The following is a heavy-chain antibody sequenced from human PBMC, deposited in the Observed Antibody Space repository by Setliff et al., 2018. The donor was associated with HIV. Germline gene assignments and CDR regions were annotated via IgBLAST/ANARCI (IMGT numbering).Heavy chain of an antibody. CDR2: MSGSGGST. J-gene: IGHJ4*02. CDR1: GFSVGDNY. D-gene: IGHD7-27*01. V-gene: IGHV3-23*01. CDR3: AKNWGSRGIWGVFDY. Sequence: GSLRLSCEISGFSVGDNYMTWVRQAPGKGLEWVSVMSGSGGSTYSADSVKGRFTISRDNSKNTLYLQMNSLRAEDTAIYYCAKNWGSRGIWGVFDYWGQGTLVTVSS.